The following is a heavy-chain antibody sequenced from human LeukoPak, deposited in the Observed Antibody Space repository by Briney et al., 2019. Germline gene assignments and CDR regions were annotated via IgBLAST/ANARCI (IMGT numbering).Heavy chain of an antibody. CDR3: TTPDSRGSGSKWSLNH. Sequence: GGSLRLSCAASGITFNEIWMTWVRQAPGKGLEWVGRVKSKNDGGTIDCAAAVKDRFIISRDDSKNMLYLQMNSLKTEDTAMYYCTTPDSRGSGSKWSLNHWGQGTPVTVSS. V-gene: IGHV3-15*01. D-gene: IGHD3-22*01. J-gene: IGHJ4*02. CDR1: GITFNEIW. CDR2: VKSKNDGGTI.